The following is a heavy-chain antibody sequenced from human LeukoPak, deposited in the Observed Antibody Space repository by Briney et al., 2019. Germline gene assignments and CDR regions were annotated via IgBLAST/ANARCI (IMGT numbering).Heavy chain of an antibody. CDR3: ALVGYCSSTSCYGPWLAFDI. CDR2: IYYSGST. V-gene: IGHV4-59*06. D-gene: IGHD2-2*01. CDR1: GGSIRSYY. J-gene: IGHJ3*02. Sequence: SETLSLTCTVSGGSIRSYYWSWIRQPPGKGLEWIGYIYYSGSTYYNPSLKSRVTISVDTSKNQFSLKLSSVTAADTAVYYCALVGYCSSTSCYGPWLAFDIWGQGTMVTVS.